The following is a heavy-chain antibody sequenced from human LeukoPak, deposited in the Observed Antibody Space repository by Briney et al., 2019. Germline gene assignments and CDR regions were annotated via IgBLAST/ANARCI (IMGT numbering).Heavy chain of an antibody. J-gene: IGHJ4*02. Sequence: GGSLRLSCAASGFTVSSNYMSWVRQAPGKGLEWVSVIYSGGSTYYADSVKGRFTISRDNSKNTLYLQMNSLRAEDTAVYYSARLDYGDYGGYYFDYWGQGTLVTVSS. D-gene: IGHD4-23*01. CDR2: IYSGGST. CDR3: ARLDYGDYGGYYFDY. CDR1: GFTVSSNY. V-gene: IGHV3-66*04.